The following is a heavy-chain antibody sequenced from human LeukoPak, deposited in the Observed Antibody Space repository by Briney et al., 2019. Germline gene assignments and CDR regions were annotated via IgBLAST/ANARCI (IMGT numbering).Heavy chain of an antibody. CDR1: GFTFSSYG. CDR3: ARSYSSSWYYFVY. D-gene: IGHD6-13*01. V-gene: IGHV3-33*01. CDR2: IWYDGSNK. J-gene: IGHJ4*02. Sequence: GGSLRLSCAASGFTFSSYGMHWVRQAPGKGLEWVAVIWYDGSNKYYADSVKGRFTISRDNSKNTLYLQMNSLRAEDTAVYYCARSYSSSWYYFVYWGQGTLVTVSS.